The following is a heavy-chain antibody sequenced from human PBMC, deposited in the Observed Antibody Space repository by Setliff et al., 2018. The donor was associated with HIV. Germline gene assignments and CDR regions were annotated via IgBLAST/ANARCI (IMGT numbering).Heavy chain of an antibody. CDR1: GFTFSTYW. CDR2: TRNKANGYIT. Sequence: GSLRLSCAASGFTFSTYWMHWVRQAPGKGLEWVGRTRNKANGYITEYGASVQGRFTISRDNSKDSLSLQMNNLKAEDTAVYYCVRAAAGLDIWSQGIRVTVSS. V-gene: IGHV3-72*01. J-gene: IGHJ4*02. CDR3: VRAAAGLDI.